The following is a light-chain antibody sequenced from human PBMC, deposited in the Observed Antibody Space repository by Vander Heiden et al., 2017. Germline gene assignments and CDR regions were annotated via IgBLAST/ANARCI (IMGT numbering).Light chain of an antibody. J-gene: IGLJ2*01. CDR3: SSYTSSSTLV. CDR2: EVS. V-gene: IGLV2-18*02. Sequence: HSALTQPPSVSGSPCPSVTISCTGTSSDVGSYNRVSWYQQPPGTAPKLMIYEVSNRPSGVPDRFSGSKSGNTASLTISGLQAEDEADYYCSSYTSSSTLVFGGGTKLTVL. CDR1: SSDVGSYNR.